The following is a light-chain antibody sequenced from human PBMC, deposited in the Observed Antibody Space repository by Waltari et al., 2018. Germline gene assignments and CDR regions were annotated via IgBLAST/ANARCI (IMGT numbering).Light chain of an antibody. CDR2: EVT. J-gene: IGLJ3*02. CDR1: SSDVGGFNY. V-gene: IGLV2-8*01. Sequence: QSALTQPPSASGSPGQSVTISCTGTSSDVGGFNYVSWYQQNPGKVPKLMIYEVTKRPSGVPYRFSGSKSGNTASLTVSWLQTEDEADYYCSSYAGGSWVFGGGTKLTVL. CDR3: SSYAGGSWV.